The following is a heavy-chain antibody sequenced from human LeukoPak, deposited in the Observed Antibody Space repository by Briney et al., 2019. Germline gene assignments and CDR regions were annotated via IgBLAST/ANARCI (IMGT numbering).Heavy chain of an antibody. V-gene: IGHV3-7*01. CDR3: ARWRGSGKYFDA. Sequence: GGSLRLSCAASGFAFSDFSMNWVRLAPGRGLAWVASVKHDGCEKYYVDSVKGRFTISGDNAKNSMYLQMNSLRAEDTAVYYCARWRGSGKYFDAWGQGTLVTVSS. CDR1: GFAFSDFS. CDR2: VKHDGCEK. J-gene: IGHJ4*02. D-gene: IGHD3-10*01.